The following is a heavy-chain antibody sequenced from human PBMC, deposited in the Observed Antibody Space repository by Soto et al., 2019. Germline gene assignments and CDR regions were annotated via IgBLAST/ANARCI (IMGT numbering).Heavy chain of an antibody. V-gene: IGHV3-13*01. CDR3: ARAPYYDILTGEITYYYYGMDV. Sequence: GGSLRLSCAASGFTFSSYDMHWVRQATGKGLEWVSAIGTAGDTYYPGSVKGRFTISRENAKNSLYLQMNSLRAEDTAGYYCARAPYYDILTGEITYYYYGMDVWGQGTTVTVSS. D-gene: IGHD3-9*01. CDR1: GFTFSSYD. CDR2: IGTAGDT. J-gene: IGHJ6*02.